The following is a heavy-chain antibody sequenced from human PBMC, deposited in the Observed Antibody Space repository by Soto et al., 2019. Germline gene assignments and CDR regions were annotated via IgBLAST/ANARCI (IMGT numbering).Heavy chain of an antibody. Sequence: ASVKVSCKASGYTFTSYYMHWVRQAPGQGLEWMGIINPSGGSTSYAQKFQGRVTMTRDTSTSTVYMELSSLRSEDTAVYYCASSAYYYYGMDVWGQGTTVTGSS. CDR1: GYTFTSYY. CDR2: INPSGGST. D-gene: IGHD2-21*01. CDR3: ASSAYYYYGMDV. V-gene: IGHV1-46*01. J-gene: IGHJ6*02.